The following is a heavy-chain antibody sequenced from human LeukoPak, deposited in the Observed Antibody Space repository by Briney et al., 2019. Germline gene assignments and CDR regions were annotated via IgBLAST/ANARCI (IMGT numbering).Heavy chain of an antibody. CDR1: GGSISGYY. V-gene: IGHV4-4*07. J-gene: IGHJ5*02. D-gene: IGHD1-14*01. Sequence: PSETLSLTCTVSGGSISGYYWSWIRQPAGKGLEWIGRIYTSGSTNYNPSLKSRVTMSVDTSKNQFSLKLSSVTAADTAVYYCARASPTTNKGAYGWFDPWDQGTLVTVSS. CDR2: IYTSGST. CDR3: ARASPTTNKGAYGWFDP.